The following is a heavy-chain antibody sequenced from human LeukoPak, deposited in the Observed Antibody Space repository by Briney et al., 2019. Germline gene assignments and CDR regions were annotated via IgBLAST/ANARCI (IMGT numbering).Heavy chain of an antibody. CDR1: GFTYSSYG. CDR2: IKQDGCEK. Sequence: GGSLRLSFAASGFTYSSYGMSWVRQAPGKGLEWVANIKQDGCEKYYVDSVKGLFTISRDNAKNSLYLQMNSLRAEDTAVYYCARDVRWQQLDYWGQGTLVTVSS. D-gene: IGHD6-13*01. CDR3: ARDVRWQQLDY. V-gene: IGHV3-7*01. J-gene: IGHJ4*02.